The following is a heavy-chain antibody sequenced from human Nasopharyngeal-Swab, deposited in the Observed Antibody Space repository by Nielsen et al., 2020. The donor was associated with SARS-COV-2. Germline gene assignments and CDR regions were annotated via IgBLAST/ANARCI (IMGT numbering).Heavy chain of an antibody. CDR3: ARDRHGDDSRNYYYGMDV. CDR1: GFTFSDYY. V-gene: IGHV3-11*01. D-gene: IGHD4-23*01. CDR2: ISTSGRST. Sequence: GESLKISCAASGFTFSDYYMAWIRQAPGKGLEWVSYISTSGRSTDSADSVKGRFTISRDNANNLLYLQMNSLRGEDTAVYYCARDRHGDDSRNYYYGMDVWGQGTTVSVSS. J-gene: IGHJ6*02.